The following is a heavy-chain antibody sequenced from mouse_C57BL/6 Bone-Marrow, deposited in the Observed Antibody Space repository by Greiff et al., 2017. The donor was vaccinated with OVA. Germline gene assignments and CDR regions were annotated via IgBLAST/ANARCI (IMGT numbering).Heavy chain of an antibody. Sequence: QVQLQQSGAELAKPGASVKLSCKASGYTFTSSWMHWVNQRPGQGLEWIGYINPRSGYTKYNQKCKDKATLTADKSSSTAYMQLSSLTYEDSAVYYCARSWLPYYFDYWGQGTTLTVSS. J-gene: IGHJ2*01. CDR2: INPRSGYT. CDR1: GYTFTSSW. V-gene: IGHV1-7*01. CDR3: ARSWLPYYFDY. D-gene: IGHD2-2*01.